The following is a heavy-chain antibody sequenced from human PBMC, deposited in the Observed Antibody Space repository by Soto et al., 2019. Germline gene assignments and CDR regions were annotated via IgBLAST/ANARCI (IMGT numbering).Heavy chain of an antibody. V-gene: IGHV4-39*01. CDR2: VSYSGST. Sequence: QLQLQESGPRLVKPSETLSLSCTVSGGAISNSSYLWGWIRQPPGKGLQWIGSVSYSGSTYYNPSLKSRVTISADTAKTQSSLRLSSVTAADTVVYYCSRIAVSGPIPGFDYWGRGALVTVSS. CDR3: SRIAVSGPIPGFDY. J-gene: IGHJ4*02. CDR1: GGAISNSSYL. D-gene: IGHD6-19*01.